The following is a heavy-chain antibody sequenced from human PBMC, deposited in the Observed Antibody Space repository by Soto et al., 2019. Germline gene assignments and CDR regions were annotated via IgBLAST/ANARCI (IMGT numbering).Heavy chain of an antibody. D-gene: IGHD6-13*01. Sequence: QVQLQESGPGLVKPSQTLSLTCTVSGGSISSGGYYWSWIRQHPGKGLEWIGYIYYSGSTYYNPSHKSRVTISVDTSKNQFSLKLSSVTAADTAVYYCARSSGQQLVPYYFDYWGQGTLVTVSS. J-gene: IGHJ4*02. CDR3: ARSSGQQLVPYYFDY. CDR1: GGSISSGGYY. V-gene: IGHV4-31*03. CDR2: IYYSGST.